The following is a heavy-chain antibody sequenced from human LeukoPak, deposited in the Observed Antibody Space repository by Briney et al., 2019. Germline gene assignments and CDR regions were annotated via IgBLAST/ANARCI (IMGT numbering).Heavy chain of an antibody. D-gene: IGHD5-12*01. CDR1: GYTFTGYY. J-gene: IGHJ6*02. V-gene: IGHV1-2*02. Sequence: ASVKVSCKASGYTFTGYYMHWVRQAPGQGLEWMGWINPNSGGTNYAQKFQGRVTMTRDTSISTAYMELSRLRSDDTAVYYCARGRVEMATIRYGMDVWGQGTTVTVSS. CDR3: ARGRVEMATIRYGMDV. CDR2: INPNSGGT.